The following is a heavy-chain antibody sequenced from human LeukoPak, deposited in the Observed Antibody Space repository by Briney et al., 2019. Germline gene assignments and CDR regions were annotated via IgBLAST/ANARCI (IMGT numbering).Heavy chain of an antibody. V-gene: IGHV3-74*01. CDR2: IDSDGTTA. Sequence: PGGSLRLPCAGSRFIFSSYAMHWVRQTPGKGLVWVARIDSDGTTATYADSVKGRFTISRDNAKNTLYLQMNSLRAEDTALYYCARMKMVRGAPWGFDYWGQGTLVSVSS. J-gene: IGHJ4*02. CDR3: ARMKMVRGAPWGFDY. D-gene: IGHD3-10*01. CDR1: RFIFSSYA.